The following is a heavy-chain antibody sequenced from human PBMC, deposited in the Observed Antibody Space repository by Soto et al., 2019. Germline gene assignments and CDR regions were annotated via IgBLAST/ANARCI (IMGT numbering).Heavy chain of an antibody. CDR2: IGGSGGNT. Sequence: EVQLLESGGGLVQPGGSLRLSCAASGFTFDNYAMGWVRQAPGKGLEWVSTIGGSGGNTYYADSLKGRFTISRDNSKNTRYLQMNSLRAEDTAVYYCAKDGGGAGGTDYYHGMDVWGQGTTVTVSS. CDR3: AKDGGGAGGTDYYHGMDV. CDR1: GFTFDNYA. D-gene: IGHD2-15*01. J-gene: IGHJ6*02. V-gene: IGHV3-23*01.